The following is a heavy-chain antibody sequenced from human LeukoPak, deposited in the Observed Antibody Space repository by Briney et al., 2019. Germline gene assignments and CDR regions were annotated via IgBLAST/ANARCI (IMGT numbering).Heavy chain of an antibody. V-gene: IGHV3-48*04. Sequence: GGSLRLSCAASGFAFSSCSMNWVRQAPGKGLEWVSYISSSSSTIYYADSVKGRFTISRDNAKNSLYLQMNSLRAEDTAVYYCARVNPYDSSGYYYEKFYFDYWGQGTLVTVSS. CDR1: GFAFSSCS. D-gene: IGHD3-22*01. CDR2: ISSSSSTI. J-gene: IGHJ4*02. CDR3: ARVNPYDSSGYYYEKFYFDY.